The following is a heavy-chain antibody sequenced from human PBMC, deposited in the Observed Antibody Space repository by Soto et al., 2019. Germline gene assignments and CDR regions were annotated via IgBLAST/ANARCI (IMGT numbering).Heavy chain of an antibody. Sequence: LSLTCAVSGDSITTNYWSWIRQSGGKGLEWIGRIHASRGANYNPSLKSRLTMSIDTSNNQFSLNLTSVTDADTAVYFCARNAYGWWNSYWGQGIVVTVSS. CDR3: ARNAYGWWNSY. V-gene: IGHV4-59*10. CDR2: IHASRGA. CDR1: GDSITTNY. D-gene: IGHD6-19*01. J-gene: IGHJ4*02.